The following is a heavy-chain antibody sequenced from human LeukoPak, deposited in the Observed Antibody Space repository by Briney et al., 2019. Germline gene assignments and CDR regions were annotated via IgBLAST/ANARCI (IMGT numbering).Heavy chain of an antibody. V-gene: IGHV3-73*01. D-gene: IGHD3-9*01. J-gene: IGHJ4*02. CDR1: GLTFSVSG. CDR2: IGRQGDSDAT. Sequence: PGGSLRLSCAASGLTFSVSGIHGVRQASGKGLEWLGRIGRQGDSDATRYAASLKGKFTISRVDSRNTAYLQMNSLKTEDTAVYYCAGDYNFLTGLNYWGQGTLVTVSS. CDR3: AGDYNFLTGLNY.